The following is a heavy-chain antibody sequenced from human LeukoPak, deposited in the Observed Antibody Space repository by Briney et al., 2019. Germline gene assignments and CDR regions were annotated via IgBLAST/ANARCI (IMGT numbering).Heavy chain of an antibody. V-gene: IGHV4-59*12. CDR1: GGSTSYYY. Sequence: PSETLSLTCAVSGGSTSYYYWSWIRQPPGKGLEWIGYIYYSGNTNYNPSLKSRVTISEDTSKNQFSLTLSSVTAAGTAVYYCARGPDSGSYHSPYGMDVWGQGTTVTVSS. J-gene: IGHJ6*02. CDR3: ARGPDSGSYHSPYGMDV. CDR2: IYYSGNT. D-gene: IGHD1-26*01.